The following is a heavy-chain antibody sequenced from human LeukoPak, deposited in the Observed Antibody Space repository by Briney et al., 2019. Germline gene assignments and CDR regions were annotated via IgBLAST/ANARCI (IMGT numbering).Heavy chain of an antibody. CDR1: GYTFTSSD. Sequence: ASVKVSCKASGYTFTSSDINWVRQATGQGLEWMGWMNPNSGNTGYAQKFQGRVTMTRNTSISTAYMELSSLRSEDTAVYYCARGVGYCSGGSCYYNWFDPWGQGSLVTVSS. CDR2: MNPNSGNT. D-gene: IGHD2-15*01. CDR3: ARGVGYCSGGSCYYNWFDP. V-gene: IGHV1-8*01. J-gene: IGHJ5*02.